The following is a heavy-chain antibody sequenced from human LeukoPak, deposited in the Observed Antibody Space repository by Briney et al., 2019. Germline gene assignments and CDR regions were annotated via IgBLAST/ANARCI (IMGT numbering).Heavy chain of an antibody. D-gene: IGHD3-22*01. J-gene: IGHJ4*02. CDR1: GFTFSSYS. CDR2: ISSSSSYI. V-gene: IGHV3-21*01. CDR3: ASQPDYYDSSGYESN. Sequence: PGGSLRLSCAASGFTFSSYSMNWVRQAPGKGLEWVSSISSSSSYIYYADSVKGRFTISRDNAKNSLYLQMNSLRAEDTAVYYCASQPDYYDSSGYESNWGQGTLVTVSS.